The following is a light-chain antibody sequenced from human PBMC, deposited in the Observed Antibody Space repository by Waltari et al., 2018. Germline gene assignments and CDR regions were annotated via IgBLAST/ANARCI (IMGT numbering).Light chain of an antibody. Sequence: IVLTQSPGTLSLSPGDRATLSCRASQTVSTSALSWYQQKPGQAPRVLIYSTYNRATGSPDRFSGSGSGTDFTLTINRLAPEDFAMYYCQQYDGIVVTFGGGTKVEI. CDR3: QQYDGIVVT. J-gene: IGKJ4*01. CDR1: QTVSTSA. V-gene: IGKV3-20*01. CDR2: STY.